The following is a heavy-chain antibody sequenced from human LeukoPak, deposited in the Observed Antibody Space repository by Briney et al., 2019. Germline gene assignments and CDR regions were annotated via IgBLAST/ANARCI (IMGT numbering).Heavy chain of an antibody. CDR1: GYTFTSYA. Sequence: ASVKVSCKASGYTFTSYAMNWVRQATGQGLEWMGWMSPNSDNTGYAQKFQGRVTFTRDTSISTAYMELRSLTSEDTAVYYCAGDYGGSSGWFDPWGQGTLVTVSS. CDR3: AGDYGGSSGWFDP. CDR2: MSPNSDNT. J-gene: IGHJ5*02. V-gene: IGHV1-8*02. D-gene: IGHD4-23*01.